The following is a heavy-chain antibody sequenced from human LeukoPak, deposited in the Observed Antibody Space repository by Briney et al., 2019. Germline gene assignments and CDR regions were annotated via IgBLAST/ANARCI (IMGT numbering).Heavy chain of an antibody. Sequence: PSETLSLTCAVYGGSLSGYYWSWIRQSPGKGLEWIGEINHSGSTNYNPSLKSRVTISVDTSKNQFSLKLSSVTAADTAVHYCAREGASGWNYGGGYMDVWGKGTTVTVSS. CDR2: INHSGST. CDR1: GGSLSGYY. V-gene: IGHV4-34*01. D-gene: IGHD4-23*01. J-gene: IGHJ6*04. CDR3: AREGASGWNYGGGYMDV.